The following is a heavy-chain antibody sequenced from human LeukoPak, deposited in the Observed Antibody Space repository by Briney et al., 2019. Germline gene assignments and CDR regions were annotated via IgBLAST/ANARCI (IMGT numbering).Heavy chain of an antibody. CDR2: IYYSGST. Sequence: SETLSLTCTVSGGSISSYYWSWIRQPPGKGLEWIGYIYYSGSTNYNPSLKSRVTISVDTSKNQFSLKLSPVTAADTAMYYCARVPYCSSTSCPGGDYYFDYWGQGTLVTVSS. CDR3: ARVPYCSSTSCPGGDYYFDY. V-gene: IGHV4-59*01. D-gene: IGHD2-2*01. J-gene: IGHJ4*02. CDR1: GGSISSYY.